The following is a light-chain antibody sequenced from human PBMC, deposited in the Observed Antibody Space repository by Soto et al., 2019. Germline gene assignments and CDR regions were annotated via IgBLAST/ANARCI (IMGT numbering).Light chain of an antibody. J-gene: IGLJ1*01. CDR1: SSDVGGYTY. CDR2: DVS. Sequence: QSVLTQPASVSESPGQSITISCTGTSSDVGGYTYVSWYQQHPGKAPKLMIYDVSNRPSGVSNRFSGSKSANTASLTISGLQAEDEADYYCSSYTTSSTPPYVFGTGTKVTVL. V-gene: IGLV2-14*01. CDR3: SSYTTSSTPPYV.